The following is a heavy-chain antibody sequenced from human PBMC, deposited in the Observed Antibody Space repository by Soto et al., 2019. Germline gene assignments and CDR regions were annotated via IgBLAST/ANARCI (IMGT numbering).Heavy chain of an antibody. CDR1: GYSISSGYY. V-gene: IGHV4-38-2*02. Sequence: LSLTCAVSGYSISSGYYWGWIRQPPGKGLEWIGSIYHSGSTYYNPSLKSRVTISVDTSKNQFSLKLSSVTAADTAVYYCARDVAVAGRPGSSNYWGQGTLVTVSS. D-gene: IGHD6-19*01. CDR2: IYHSGST. CDR3: ARDVAVAGRPGSSNY. J-gene: IGHJ4*02.